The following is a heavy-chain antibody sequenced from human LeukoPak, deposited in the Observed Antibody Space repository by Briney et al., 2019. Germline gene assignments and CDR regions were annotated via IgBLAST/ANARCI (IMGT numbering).Heavy chain of an antibody. CDR2: IYYSGST. CDR1: GGSISSYY. D-gene: IGHD4-23*01. CDR3: ARFQWGRWSSNYYGMDV. Sequence: SETLSLTCTVSGGSISSYYWSWIRQPPGKGLEWIGYIYYSGSTNYNPSLKSRVTIPVDTSKNQFSLKLSSVTAADTAVYYCARFQWGRWSSNYYGMDVWGQGTTVTVSS. V-gene: IGHV4-59*08. J-gene: IGHJ6*02.